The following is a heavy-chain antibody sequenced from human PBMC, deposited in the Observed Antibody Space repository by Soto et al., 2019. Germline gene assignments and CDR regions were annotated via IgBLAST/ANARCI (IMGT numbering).Heavy chain of an antibody. J-gene: IGHJ4*02. CDR1: GFTFTKVW. CDR2: IKSKTDGGTI. Sequence: ESGGGFVKPGGSLRLSCAASGFTFTKVWMNWVRQVPGKGLEWVGRIKSKTDGGTIDYAAPVKGRFTISRDDAENTMYLQMNSLKSEDTGVYSCTTDLEGRTAPHGGRWGQGTLVTVSS. V-gene: IGHV3-15*07. D-gene: IGHD1-1*01. CDR3: TTDLEGRTAPHGGR.